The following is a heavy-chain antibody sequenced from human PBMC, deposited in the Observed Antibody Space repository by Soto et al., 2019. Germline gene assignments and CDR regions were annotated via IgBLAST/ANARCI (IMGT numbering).Heavy chain of an antibody. CDR1: GGSISSGDYY. J-gene: IGHJ4*02. CDR3: ASWGMMTTVTHEGFDY. D-gene: IGHD4-17*01. Sequence: SETLSLTCTVSGGSISSGDYYWSWIRQPPGKGLEWIGYIYYSGSTYYNPSLKSRVTISVDTSKNQFSLKLSSVTAADTAVYYCASWGMMTTVTHEGFDYWGQGTLVTVSS. CDR2: IYYSGST. V-gene: IGHV4-30-4*01.